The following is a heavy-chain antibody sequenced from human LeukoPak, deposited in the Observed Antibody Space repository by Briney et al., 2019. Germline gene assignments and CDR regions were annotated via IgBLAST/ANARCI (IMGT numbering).Heavy chain of an antibody. D-gene: IGHD3-10*01. CDR1: GFTFSSYA. Sequence: GGSLRLSCAASGFTFSSYAMIWVRQAPGKGLEWVSAIRGSGGSTYYADSVKDRFTISRDNSKNTLYLQMNSLRAEDTAVYYCARDEGVLWFGEFVWGQGTMVTVSS. CDR2: IRGSGGST. CDR3: ARDEGVLWFGEFV. V-gene: IGHV3-23*01. J-gene: IGHJ3*01.